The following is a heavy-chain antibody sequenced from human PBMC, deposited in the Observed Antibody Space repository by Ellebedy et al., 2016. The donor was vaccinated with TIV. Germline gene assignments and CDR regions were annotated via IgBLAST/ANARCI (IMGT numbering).Heavy chain of an antibody. V-gene: IGHV3-48*01. CDR2: ISSSSSTI. CDR3: ATGRDCSGGTCDGFPYYGMDV. D-gene: IGHD2-15*01. CDR1: GFTFSSYS. J-gene: IGHJ6*02. Sequence: PGGSLRLSCAASGFTFSSYSMNRVRQAPGKGLEWVSYISSSSSTISYADSVKGRFTISRDNAKNYLYPQMNSLGAEDTAVYYCATGRDCSGGTCDGFPYYGMDVWGQGTTVTASS.